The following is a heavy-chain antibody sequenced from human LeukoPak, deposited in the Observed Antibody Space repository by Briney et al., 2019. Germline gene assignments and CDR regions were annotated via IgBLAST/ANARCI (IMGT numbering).Heavy chain of an antibody. J-gene: IGHJ5*02. Sequence: GGSLRLSCAASGFTFDDYAMHWVRQAPGKGLEWVSLISGDGGSTYYADSVKGRFTISRDNSKNSLYLQMNSLRTEDTALYYCAKGGSFLEWLSHTWFDPWGQGTLVTVSS. CDR2: ISGDGGST. D-gene: IGHD3-3*02. CDR1: GFTFDDYA. CDR3: AKGGSFLEWLSHTWFDP. V-gene: IGHV3-43*02.